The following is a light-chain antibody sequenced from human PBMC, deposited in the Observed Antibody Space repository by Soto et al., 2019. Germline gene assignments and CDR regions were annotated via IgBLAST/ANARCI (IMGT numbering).Light chain of an antibody. V-gene: IGLV2-14*01. Sequence: QSVLTQPASVSGSPGQSITISCTGTSSDVGGYNYVSRYQQHPGNAPKLMIYDVSNRPSGVSNRFSGSKSGNTASLTISGLQAEDEADYYCSSYTCSSTPYVFGTGSMVTVL. J-gene: IGLJ1*01. CDR2: DVS. CDR1: SSDVGGYNY. CDR3: SSYTCSSTPYV.